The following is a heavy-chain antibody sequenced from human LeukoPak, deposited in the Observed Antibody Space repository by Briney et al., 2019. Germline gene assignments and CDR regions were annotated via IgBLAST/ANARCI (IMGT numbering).Heavy chain of an antibody. CDR3: ARSAVADTLSAYYFEY. CDR1: GYTFITND. J-gene: IGHJ4*02. D-gene: IGHD6-19*01. CDR2: ISAYNGNT. V-gene: IGHV1-18*04. Sequence: GASVKVSCKASGYTFITNDISWVRQAPGQGLEWMGWISAYNGNTNCAQKLQGRVTMTTDTSTNTAYMELRSLRSDDTAVYYCARSAVADTLSAYYFEYWGQGTLVTVSS.